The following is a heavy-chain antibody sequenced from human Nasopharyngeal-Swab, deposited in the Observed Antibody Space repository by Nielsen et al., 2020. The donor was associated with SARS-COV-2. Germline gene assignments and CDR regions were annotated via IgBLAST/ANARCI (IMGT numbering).Heavy chain of an antibody. CDR1: GFTFRSYV. CDR2: ISGSGGST. D-gene: IGHD3-22*01. Sequence: GESLKISCAVSGFTFRSYVMSWVRQAPGKGLEWVSAISGSGGSTYYADSVKGRFTISRDNSKNTLYLQMNSLRAEDTAVYYCAKVGDYYDSSGQYYLDYWGQGTLVTVSS. J-gene: IGHJ4*02. CDR3: AKVGDYYDSSGQYYLDY. V-gene: IGHV3-23*01.